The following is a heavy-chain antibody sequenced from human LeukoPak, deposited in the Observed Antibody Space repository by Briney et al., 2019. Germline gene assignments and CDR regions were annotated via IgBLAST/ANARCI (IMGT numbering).Heavy chain of an antibody. Sequence: ASVKVSCKVSGYTLTELSMHWVRQAPGKGLEWKGGFDPEDGETIYAQKFQGRVTMTEDTSTDTAYMELSSLRSEDTAVYYCATVRPFLGAPWAFDIWGQGTMVTVSS. J-gene: IGHJ3*02. V-gene: IGHV1-24*01. CDR1: GYTLTELS. CDR3: ATVRPFLGAPWAFDI. D-gene: IGHD3-3*02. CDR2: FDPEDGET.